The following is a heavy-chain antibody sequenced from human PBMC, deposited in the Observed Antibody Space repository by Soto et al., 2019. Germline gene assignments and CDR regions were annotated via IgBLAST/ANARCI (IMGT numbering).Heavy chain of an antibody. D-gene: IGHD2-8*02. V-gene: IGHV3-30*18. CDR2: ISYDGSNK. CDR1: GFTFSSYG. CDR3: PKHFGTGGYGMDV. J-gene: IGHJ6*02. Sequence: PGGSLRLSCAASGFTFSSYGMHWVRQAPGKGLEWVAVISYDGSNKYYADSVKGRFTISRDNSKNTLYLQMNSLRAEDTAAYYCPKHFGTGGYGMDVWGQGTKVTVYS.